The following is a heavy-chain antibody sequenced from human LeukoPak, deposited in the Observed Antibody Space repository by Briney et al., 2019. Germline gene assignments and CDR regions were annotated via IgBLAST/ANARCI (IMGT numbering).Heavy chain of an antibody. CDR1: GFTFSSYA. D-gene: IGHD2-15*01. CDR2: ISGSGGST. V-gene: IGHV3-23*01. Sequence: GGSLRLSCAASGFTFSSYAMSWVRQAPGKGLEWVSAISGSGGSTYYADSVKGRFTISRDNAKNSLYLQMNSLRAEDTAVYYCARVDCSGGSCYSDYWGQGTLVTVSS. CDR3: ARVDCSGGSCYSDY. J-gene: IGHJ4*02.